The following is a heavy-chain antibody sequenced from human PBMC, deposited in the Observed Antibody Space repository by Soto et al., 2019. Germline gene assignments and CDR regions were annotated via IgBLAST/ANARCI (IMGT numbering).Heavy chain of an antibody. CDR3: AKGGDWNSEWFDP. D-gene: IGHD1-7*01. V-gene: IGHV3-23*01. J-gene: IGHJ5*02. Sequence: EVQLLESGGGLVQPGGSLRLSCAASGFTFSSYAMSWVRQAPGKGLEWVSAISGSGGSTYYADSVKGRFTISRDNSKNTRYLQMNSLRAEDPAVYYCAKGGDWNSEWFDPWGQGTLVTVSS. CDR1: GFTFSSYA. CDR2: ISGSGGST.